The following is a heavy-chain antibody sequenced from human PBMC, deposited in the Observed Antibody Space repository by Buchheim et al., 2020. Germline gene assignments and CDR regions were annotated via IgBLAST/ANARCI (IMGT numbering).Heavy chain of an antibody. CDR3: AKLDLVGSRFDY. CDR2: ISDSGGNT. V-gene: IGHV3-23*01. D-gene: IGHD1-26*01. J-gene: IGHJ4*02. Sequence: EVQLLESGGGLVQPGGSLRLACAVSGLTFSSYAMNWVRQAPGKGLEWVSGISDSGGNTSYADSVKGRFTPSRDNSNNTPYLQMNSLRAEDTAVYYCAKLDLVGSRFDYWGQGTL. CDR1: GLTFSSYA.